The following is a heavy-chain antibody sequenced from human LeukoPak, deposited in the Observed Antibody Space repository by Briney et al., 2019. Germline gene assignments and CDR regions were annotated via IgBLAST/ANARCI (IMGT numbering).Heavy chain of an antibody. CDR1: GFTFSSYE. Sequence: PGGSLRLSCAASGFTFSSYEMNWVRQAPGKGLEWVSYISTTGSSIYYADSVKGRFTISRDNVKNLLYLQMNSLRAEDTAVYYCARVQRGIAVALDYWDQGTLATVSS. J-gene: IGHJ4*02. D-gene: IGHD6-19*01. CDR2: ISTTGSSI. CDR3: ARVQRGIAVALDY. V-gene: IGHV3-48*03.